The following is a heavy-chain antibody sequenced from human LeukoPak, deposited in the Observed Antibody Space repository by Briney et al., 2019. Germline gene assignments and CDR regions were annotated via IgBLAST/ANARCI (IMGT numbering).Heavy chain of an antibody. Sequence: PGGSLRLSCAASGFTFSSYSMNWVRQAPGKGLEWVANINGDGHEEYYVDSVKGRFTISRDNAKNSLYLQMSGLRAEDTAVYFCSRAGTPHGVDYWGQGTLVTVSS. CDR2: INGDGHEE. CDR1: GFTFSSYS. D-gene: IGHD2-8*01. CDR3: SRAGTPHGVDY. J-gene: IGHJ4*02. V-gene: IGHV3-7*04.